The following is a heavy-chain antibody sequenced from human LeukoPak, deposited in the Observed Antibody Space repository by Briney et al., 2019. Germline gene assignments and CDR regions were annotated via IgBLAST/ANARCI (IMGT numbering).Heavy chain of an antibody. CDR3: ARGYWAYDSSGYFDY. CDR2: TYHSGST. J-gene: IGHJ4*02. Sequence: SETLSLTCTVSGGSISSGGYSWSWIRQPPGKGLEWIGYTYHSGSTYYNPSLKSRVTISVDRSKNQFSLKLSSVTAADTAVYYCARGYWAYDSSGYFDYWGQGTLVTVSS. D-gene: IGHD3-22*01. CDR1: GGSISSGGYS. V-gene: IGHV4-30-2*01.